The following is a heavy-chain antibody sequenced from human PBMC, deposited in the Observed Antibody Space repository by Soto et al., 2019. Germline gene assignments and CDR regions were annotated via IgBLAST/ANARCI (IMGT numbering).Heavy chain of an antibody. CDR1: GFTFSSYA. V-gene: IGHV3-23*01. CDR2: ISGSGGST. Sequence: EVQLLESGGGLVQPGGSLRLSCAASGFTFSSYAMSWVRQAPGKGLEWVSAISGSGGSTYYADSVKGRFTISRDNSKNTMYLQMNSRRAADTAVYYCAKDAVVLPPVEVTLGVWGWFDPWGQGTLVTVSS. J-gene: IGHJ5*02. D-gene: IGHD3-16*01. CDR3: AKDAVVLPPVEVTLGVWGWFDP.